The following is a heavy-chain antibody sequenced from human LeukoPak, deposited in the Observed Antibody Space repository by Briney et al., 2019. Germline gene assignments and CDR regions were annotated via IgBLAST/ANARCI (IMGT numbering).Heavy chain of an antibody. CDR2: IYPGDSNT. V-gene: IGHV5-51*01. D-gene: IGHD2-8*02. CDR1: GYSFTNYW. J-gene: IGHJ4*02. CDR3: ARLGYCTGGNCFYFFDY. Sequence: GESLKISCKGSGYSFTNYWVGWVRQMPGRGLEWMGIIYPGDSNTRYSPSFQGQVTISADKSISTTYLQWTSLKASDTAMYYCARLGYCTGGNCFYFFDYWGQGTLLTVSS.